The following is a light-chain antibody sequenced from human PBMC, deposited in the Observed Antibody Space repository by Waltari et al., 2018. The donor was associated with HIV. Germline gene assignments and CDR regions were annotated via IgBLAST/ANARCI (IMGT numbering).Light chain of an antibody. Sequence: QSALTQPPSASGSLGQSVTISCSGTSDDIGGYNYVFWYQQYPAKAPKLLIYEVNKRPSGVPDRFSGSKSLNTASLTVSGLQAEDEAHYFCSSFAGSNTVVFGG. J-gene: IGLJ2*01. CDR3: SSFAGSNTVV. CDR1: SDDIGGYNY. V-gene: IGLV2-8*01. CDR2: EVN.